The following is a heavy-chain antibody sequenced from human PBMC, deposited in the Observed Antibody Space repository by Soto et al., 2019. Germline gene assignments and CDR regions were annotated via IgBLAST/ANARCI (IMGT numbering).Heavy chain of an antibody. J-gene: IGHJ5*02. CDR3: ARTCIMITFGGVIVTGEIDP. Sequence: SETLSLTCAVYGGSFSGYYWSWIRQPPGKGLEWIGEINHSGSTNYNPSLKSRVTISVDTSKNQFSLKLSSVTAADTAVYYCARTCIMITFGGVIVTGEIDPWGQGTLVTVSS. CDR1: GGSFSGYY. V-gene: IGHV4-34*01. D-gene: IGHD3-16*02. CDR2: INHSGST.